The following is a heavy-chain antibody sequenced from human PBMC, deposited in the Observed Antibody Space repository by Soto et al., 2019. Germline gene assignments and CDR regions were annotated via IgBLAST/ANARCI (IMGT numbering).Heavy chain of an antibody. J-gene: IGHJ4*01. CDR3: ARVYSSGGKGY. Sequence: GGSLRLSCAASGFTFSSYILNWVRQAPGEGLEWVASISSSRTYIYYADSVKGRFTVSRDNAKNSLYLQMNSLRAEDTAVYSCARVYSSGGKGYWGQGTTVTGSS. D-gene: IGHD6-19*01. CDR1: GFTFSSYI. V-gene: IGHV3-21*03. CDR2: ISSSRTYI.